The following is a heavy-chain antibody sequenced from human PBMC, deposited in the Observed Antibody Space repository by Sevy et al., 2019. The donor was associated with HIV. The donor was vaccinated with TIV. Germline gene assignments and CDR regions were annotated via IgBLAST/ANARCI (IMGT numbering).Heavy chain of an antibody. CDR3: ERDPHHYGDYIDY. V-gene: IGHV3-21*01. CDR2: ISRNSDYK. CDR1: GITFSSYS. Sequence: GGSLRLSCAASGITFSSYSMNWVRQAPGKGLEWVSSISRNSDYKYYADSVKGRFTISRDNAKNSLYLQMNSLRAEDTAVYYCERDPHHYGDYIDYWGQGTLVTVSS. J-gene: IGHJ4*02. D-gene: IGHD4-17*01.